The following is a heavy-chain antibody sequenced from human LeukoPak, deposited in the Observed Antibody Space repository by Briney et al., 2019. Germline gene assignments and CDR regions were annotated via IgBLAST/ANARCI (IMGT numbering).Heavy chain of an antibody. V-gene: IGHV4-59*01. CDR2: TYYSGST. Sequence: PSETLSLTCTVSGGSISSYYWSWIRQPPGKGLEWIGYTYYSGSTNYNPSLKSRVTISVDTSKNQFSLKLSSVTAADTAVYYCARVTFRRFDPWGQGTLVTVSS. CDR1: GGSISSYY. J-gene: IGHJ5*02. D-gene: IGHD1-14*01. CDR3: ARVTFRRFDP.